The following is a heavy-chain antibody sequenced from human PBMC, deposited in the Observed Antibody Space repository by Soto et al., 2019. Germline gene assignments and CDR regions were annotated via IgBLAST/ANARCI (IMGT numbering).Heavy chain of an antibody. Sequence: WGSLRLSCAASVFTFSIYSMSWVRQAPGKGLEWFSAISGSGGTTYYADSVKGRFTISRDNSKDTLYLQMNSLRAEDTAVYYCAKALPWNLISSYYFDYWGQGALVTVSS. CDR2: ISGSGGTT. J-gene: IGHJ4*02. CDR3: AKALPWNLISSYYFDY. CDR1: VFTFSIYS. V-gene: IGHV3-23*01. D-gene: IGHD1-1*01.